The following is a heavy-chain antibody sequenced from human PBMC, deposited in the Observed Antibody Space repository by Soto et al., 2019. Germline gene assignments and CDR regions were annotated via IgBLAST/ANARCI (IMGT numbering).Heavy chain of an antibody. CDR1: GFTFSSYA. Sequence: GGSLRLSCAASGFTFSSYAMSWVRQAPGKGLEWVSAISGSGGSTYYADSVKGRFTISRDNSKNTLYLQMNSLRAEDTAVYYCAKDVGYCSSTSCSYYGMDVWGQGTTVTVSS. J-gene: IGHJ6*02. V-gene: IGHV3-23*01. CDR3: AKDVGYCSSTSCSYYGMDV. CDR2: ISGSGGST. D-gene: IGHD2-2*01.